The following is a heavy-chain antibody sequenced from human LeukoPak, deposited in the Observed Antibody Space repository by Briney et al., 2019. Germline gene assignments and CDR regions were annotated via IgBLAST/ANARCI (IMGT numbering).Heavy chain of an antibody. V-gene: IGHV3-74*01. J-gene: IGHJ4*02. CDR2: IDPDGNT. D-gene: IGHD2-21*01. CDR3: ARGVTGPHNF. CDR1: GFTFSSYG. Sequence: GRSLRLSCAASGFTFSSYGMHWVRQAPGKGLVWVSRIDPDGNTDYADSVKGRFTISRDNAKNTLYLQMNSLRAEDTAVYRCARGVTGPHNFWGQGNLVTVSS.